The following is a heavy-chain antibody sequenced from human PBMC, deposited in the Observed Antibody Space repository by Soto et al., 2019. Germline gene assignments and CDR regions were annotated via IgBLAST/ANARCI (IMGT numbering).Heavy chain of an antibody. CDR2: IYYSGST. Sequence: PSETLSLTCTVSGGSVSSGSYYWSWIRQPPGKGLEWIGYIYYSGSTNYNPSLKSRVTISVDTSKNQFSLKLSSVTAADTAVYYCARDLVDSSGWYVVPLYWFDPWGQGTLVTVSS. D-gene: IGHD6-19*01. J-gene: IGHJ5*02. V-gene: IGHV4-61*01. CDR1: GGSVSSGSYY. CDR3: ARDLVDSSGWYVVPLYWFDP.